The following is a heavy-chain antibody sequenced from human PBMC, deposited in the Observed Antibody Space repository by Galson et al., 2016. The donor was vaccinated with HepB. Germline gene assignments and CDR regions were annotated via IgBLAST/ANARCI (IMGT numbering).Heavy chain of an antibody. D-gene: IGHD2-15*01. Sequence: QSGAEVTKPGESLKISCKGSGYSFTTHWIAWVRQMPGKGLEWMGVIYPDDSDTRYSPSLQGQVTISADTSTTTAYLQWSSLRASDTALYYCARGTVVDGRSSSFDVGGQGTMVTVSS. CDR3: ARGTVVDGRSSSFDV. J-gene: IGHJ3*01. V-gene: IGHV5-51*01. CDR2: IYPDDSDT. CDR1: GYSFTTHW.